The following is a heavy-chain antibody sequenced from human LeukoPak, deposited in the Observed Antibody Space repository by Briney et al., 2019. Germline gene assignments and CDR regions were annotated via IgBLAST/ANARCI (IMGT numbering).Heavy chain of an antibody. J-gene: IGHJ4*02. Sequence: GGSLRLSCAASGFTFSSYAMHWVRQAPGKGLEWVAVISYDGSNKYYADSVKDRFTISRDNAKNTLYLQMNSLRAEDTAVYYCARERVGAKKGFDYWGQGTLVTVSS. D-gene: IGHD1-26*01. CDR3: ARERVGAKKGFDY. CDR1: GFTFSSYA. V-gene: IGHV3-30-3*01. CDR2: ISYDGSNK.